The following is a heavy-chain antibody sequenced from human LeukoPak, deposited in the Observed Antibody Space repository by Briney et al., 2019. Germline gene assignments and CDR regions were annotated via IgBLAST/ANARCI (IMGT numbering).Heavy chain of an antibody. J-gene: IGHJ4*02. CDR1: GYPSSDYY. CDR3: ARPNYYDSSGHFDY. D-gene: IGHD3-22*01. CDR2: INPNSGGT. V-gene: IGHV1-2*02. Sequence: APVKLSSKASGYPSSDYYIHWVRQAPGQGLEWMGWINPNSGGTNYAQKFPGRVTMTRDTSISTAYMELSGLRSDDTAVYYCARPNYYDSSGHFDYWGQGALVTVSS.